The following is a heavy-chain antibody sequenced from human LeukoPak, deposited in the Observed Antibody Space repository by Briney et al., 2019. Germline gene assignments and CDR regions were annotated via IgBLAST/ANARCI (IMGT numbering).Heavy chain of an antibody. J-gene: IGHJ4*02. D-gene: IGHD1-26*01. CDR3: ARSWELWVKPSAYFDY. Sequence: ASVKVSCKASGYTFTSYGISWVRQAPGQGLEWMGWISAYNGNTNYAQKLQGRVTMTTDTSTSTAYMELRSLRSDDTAVYYCARSWELWVKPSAYFDYWGQGTLVTVSS. V-gene: IGHV1-18*01. CDR1: GYTFTSYG. CDR2: ISAYNGNT.